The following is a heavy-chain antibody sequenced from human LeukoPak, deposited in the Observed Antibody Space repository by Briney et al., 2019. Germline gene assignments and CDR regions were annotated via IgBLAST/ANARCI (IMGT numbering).Heavy chain of an antibody. CDR2: ISWNSGSI. Sequence: GRSLRLSCAASGFTFDDYAMHWVRQAPGKGLEWVSGISWNSGSIGYADSVKGRFTISRDNSKNTLYLQMNSLRAEDTAVYYCAKDSGRITIFGVVIEGYGMDVWGQGTTVTVSS. CDR1: GFTFDDYA. J-gene: IGHJ6*02. V-gene: IGHV3-9*01. D-gene: IGHD3-3*01. CDR3: AKDSGRITIFGVVIEGYGMDV.